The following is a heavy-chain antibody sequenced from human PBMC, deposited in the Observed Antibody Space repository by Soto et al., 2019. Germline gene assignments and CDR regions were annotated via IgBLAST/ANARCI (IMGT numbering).Heavy chain of an antibody. J-gene: IGHJ4*02. CDR3: ARDFSLDY. CDR2: ISRRSSTI. CDR1: GFTFSSYW. Sequence: GGSLRLSCAASGFTFSSYWMSWVRQAPGKGLEWVSYISRRSSTIYYADSVKGRFTISRDNAKNSLSLQMNSLRAEDTAVYYCARDFSLDYWGQGTLVTVST. V-gene: IGHV3-48*01.